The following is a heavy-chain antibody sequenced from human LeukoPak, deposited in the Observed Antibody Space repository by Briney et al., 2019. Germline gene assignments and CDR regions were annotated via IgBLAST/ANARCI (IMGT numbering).Heavy chain of an antibody. D-gene: IGHD5-24*01. V-gene: IGHV1-69*05. CDR2: IIPIFGTA. CDR3: ARDGVVEMATIPTAFDI. CDR1: GGTFSSYA. J-gene: IGHJ3*02. Sequence: ASVKVSCKASGGTFSSYAISWVRQAPGQGLEWMGGIIPIFGTANYAQKFQGRVTITTDESTSTAYMELSSLRSEDTAVYYCARDGVVEMATIPTAFDIWGQGTMVTVSS.